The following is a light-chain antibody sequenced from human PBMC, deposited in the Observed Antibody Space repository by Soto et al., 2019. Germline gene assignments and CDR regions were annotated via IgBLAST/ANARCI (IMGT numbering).Light chain of an antibody. CDR3: CSYSDGASRV. CDR2: EVS. CDR1: SGDIGSYDY. J-gene: IGLJ3*02. Sequence: QSVLTQPASVSGSPGQSITISCTGSSGDIGSYDYVSWYQQHPGKAPKVVIYEVSNRPSGVSNRFSGSKSGNTASLTISGLQAEDEADYYCCSYSDGASRVFGGGTKLTVL. V-gene: IGLV2-14*01.